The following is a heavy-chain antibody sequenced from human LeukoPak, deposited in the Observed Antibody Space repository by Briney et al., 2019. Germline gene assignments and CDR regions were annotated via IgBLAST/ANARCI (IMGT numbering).Heavy chain of an antibody. Sequence: ASVKVSCRASGYTFTGYYMHWVRQAPGQGLEWMGWINPNSGGTNYAQKFQGRVTMTRDTSISTAYMELSRLRSDDTAVYYCASTRHYYDSSGPFDYWGQGTLVTVSS. D-gene: IGHD3-22*01. V-gene: IGHV1-2*02. CDR2: INPNSGGT. CDR1: GYTFTGYY. CDR3: ASTRHYYDSSGPFDY. J-gene: IGHJ4*02.